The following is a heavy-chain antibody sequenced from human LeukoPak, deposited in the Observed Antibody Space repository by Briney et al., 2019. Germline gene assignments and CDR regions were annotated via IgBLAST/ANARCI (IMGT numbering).Heavy chain of an antibody. CDR1: GYTFTSYD. J-gene: IGHJ4*02. V-gene: IGHV1-8*01. CDR3: ASMRYDSSGYYFFTD. Sequence: ASVKDSCKASGYTFTSYDINWVRQATGQGLEWMGWMNPNSGNTGYAQKFQGRVTMTRNTSISTAYMELSSLRSEDTAVYYCASMRYDSSGYYFFTDWGQGTLVTVSS. D-gene: IGHD3-22*01. CDR2: MNPNSGNT.